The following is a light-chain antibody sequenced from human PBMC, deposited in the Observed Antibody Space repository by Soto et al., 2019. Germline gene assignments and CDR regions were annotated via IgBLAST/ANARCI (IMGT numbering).Light chain of an antibody. Sequence: EIVLTQSPDTLSLSPGERATLSCRASQSVSSSYLAWYQQKPGQAPRLLIYGASSRATGIPDRFSGSGSGTEFTLTISSLQSEDFAVYYCQQYSNWPPITFGQGTRLEI. CDR2: GAS. CDR3: QQYSNWPPIT. V-gene: IGKV3-20*01. CDR1: QSVSSSY. J-gene: IGKJ5*01.